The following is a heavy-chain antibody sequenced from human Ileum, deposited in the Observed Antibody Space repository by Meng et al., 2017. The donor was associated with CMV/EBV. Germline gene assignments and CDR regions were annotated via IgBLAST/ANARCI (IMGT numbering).Heavy chain of an antibody. V-gene: IGHV3-23*01. D-gene: IGHD5-24*01. CDR1: GLIFSDHH. Sequence: GGSLRLSCVVSGLIFSDHHMSWVRQAPGKGLEWVSGISGTGDSTYYRESVKGRFTISRDNSKYTLFLQMNSLTAEDTGVYYCATMTQNYPGRCWGQGTRVTVSS. CDR2: ISGTGDST. CDR3: ATMTQNYPGRC. J-gene: IGHJ4*02.